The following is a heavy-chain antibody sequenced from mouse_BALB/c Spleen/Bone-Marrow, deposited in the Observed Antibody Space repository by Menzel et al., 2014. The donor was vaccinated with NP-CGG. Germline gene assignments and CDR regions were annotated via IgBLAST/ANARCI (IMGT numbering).Heavy chain of an antibody. J-gene: IGHJ1*01. D-gene: IGHD1-2*01. CDR1: GNTFTSYD. CDR3: VRSRLRDWYFDV. Sequence: QVQLQRPGVELVKPGASVKLSCKASGNTFTSYDINWVRQRPEQGLEWIGWIFPGDSTTKYNEKFKGKATLSTDKSSSTVHMQLCRLTSEDSAVYFCVRSRLRDWYFDVWGAGTTVTISS. CDR2: IFPGDSTT. V-gene: IGHV1S56*01.